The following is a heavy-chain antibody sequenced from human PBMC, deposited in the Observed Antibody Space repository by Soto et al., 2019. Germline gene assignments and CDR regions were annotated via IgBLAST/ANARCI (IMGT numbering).Heavy chain of an antibody. V-gene: IGHV4-59*01. J-gene: IGHJ4*02. CDR1: GGSISSYY. D-gene: IGHD6-13*01. Sequence: SETLSLTCTVSGGSISSYYWIWIRQPPGKGLEWIGYIYYSGSTNYNPSLKSRVTISVDTSKNQFSLKLSSVTAADTAVYYCARGPLGYSSSWHDYWGQGTLVTVSS. CDR2: IYYSGST. CDR3: ARGPLGYSSSWHDY.